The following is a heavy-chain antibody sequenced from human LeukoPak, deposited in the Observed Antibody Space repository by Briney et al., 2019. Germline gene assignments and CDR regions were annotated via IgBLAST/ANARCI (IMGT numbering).Heavy chain of an antibody. D-gene: IGHD3-22*01. Sequence: GGSLRLSCAASGFTFSSYGMHWVRQAPGKGLEWVAFIRYDGSNKYYADSVKGRFTISRDNSKNTLYLQMNSLRAEDTAVYYCAKEGSSGYLVPDYWGQGTLVTVSS. V-gene: IGHV3-30*02. CDR3: AKEGSSGYLVPDY. CDR2: IRYDGSNK. J-gene: IGHJ4*02. CDR1: GFTFSSYG.